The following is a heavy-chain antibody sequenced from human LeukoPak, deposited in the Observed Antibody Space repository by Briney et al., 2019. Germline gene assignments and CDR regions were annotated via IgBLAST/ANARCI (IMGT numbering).Heavy chain of an antibody. D-gene: IGHD5-18*01. CDR3: ARERGGYSYGDY. Sequence: GASVKVSCKASGYTFSSYGTSWVRQAPGQGLEWMGWINTYNGNTNYAQKLQGRVTMTTDTSTSTAYMELRSLSSDDTAVYYCARERGGYSYGDYWGQGTLVTVSS. CDR2: INTYNGNT. V-gene: IGHV1-18*01. CDR1: GYTFSSYG. J-gene: IGHJ4*02.